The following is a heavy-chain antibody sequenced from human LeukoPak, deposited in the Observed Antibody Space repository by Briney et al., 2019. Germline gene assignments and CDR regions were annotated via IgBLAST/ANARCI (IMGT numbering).Heavy chain of an antibody. CDR2: IYNSGST. D-gene: IGHD3-10*01. CDR3: ARAAPSYYGSGSLGSYYYGMDV. Sequence: PSETLSLTCIVSGGSISSYYWSWIRQPPGKGLEWIGYIYNSGSTNYNPSLKSRVTISVDTSKNQFSLKLSSVTAADTAMYYCARAAPSYYGSGSLGSYYYGMDVWGQGTTVTVSS. J-gene: IGHJ6*02. V-gene: IGHV4-59*01. CDR1: GGSISSYY.